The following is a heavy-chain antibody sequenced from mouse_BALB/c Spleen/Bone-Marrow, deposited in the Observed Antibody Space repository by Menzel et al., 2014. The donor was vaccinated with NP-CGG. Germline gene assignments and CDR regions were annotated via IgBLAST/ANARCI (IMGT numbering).Heavy chain of an antibody. CDR2: INPDSSTI. D-gene: IGHD1-2*01. J-gene: IGHJ1*01. Sequence: EVKVIESGGGLVQSGGSLKLSCAASGFDFSRYWMTWVRQAPGKGLEWIGEINPDSSTINYTPSLKDKFIISRDNAKNTLYLQMSKVRSEDTALYYCARPGYYGYQDVWGAGTTVTVSS. V-gene: IGHV4-1*02. CDR1: GFDFSRYW. CDR3: ARPGYYGYQDV.